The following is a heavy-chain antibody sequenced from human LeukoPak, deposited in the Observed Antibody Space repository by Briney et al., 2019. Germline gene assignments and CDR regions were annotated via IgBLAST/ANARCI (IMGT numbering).Heavy chain of an antibody. V-gene: IGHV4-59*01. CDR2: IYYSGST. Sequence: SETLSLTCTVSGGSISSYYWSWIRQPPGKGLEWIGYIYYSGSTNYNPSLKSRVTISVDTSKNQFSLKLSSVTAADTAVYYCARGDPGTTGTTYFDYWGQGTLVTVSS. CDR3: ARGDPGTTGTTYFDY. J-gene: IGHJ4*02. CDR1: GGSISSYY. D-gene: IGHD1-1*01.